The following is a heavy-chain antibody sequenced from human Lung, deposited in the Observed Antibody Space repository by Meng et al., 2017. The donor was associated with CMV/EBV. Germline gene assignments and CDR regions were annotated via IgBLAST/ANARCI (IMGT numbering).Heavy chain of an antibody. CDR2: IYHSGST. J-gene: IGHJ4*02. CDR1: GAPTSSNGYY. D-gene: IGHD3-10*01. V-gene: IGHV4-39*01. Sequence: QLHLEESGPGLLKPSETLSLTCTGLGAPTSSNGYYWDWVRQPPGKGLEWIGAIYHSGSTSYNPSLQSRVTMFVDTSKNQFSLMLTSVTATDTAAYYCARRRGGSGRDCWGQGTLVTVSS. CDR3: ARRRGGSGRDC.